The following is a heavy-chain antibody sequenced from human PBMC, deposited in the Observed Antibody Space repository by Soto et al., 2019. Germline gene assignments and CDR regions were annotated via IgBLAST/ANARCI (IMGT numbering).Heavy chain of an antibody. Sequence: SETLSLTCAVSGGSISSSNGWSWVRQPPGKGLEWIGEIYHSGSTNYNPSLKSRVTISVDKSKNQFSLKLSSVTAADTAVYYCAKLWVYATPYYYYGMDVWGQGTTVTVS. CDR3: AKLWVYATPYYYYGMDV. J-gene: IGHJ6*02. D-gene: IGHD2-8*01. CDR2: IYHSGST. CDR1: GGSISSSNG. V-gene: IGHV4-4*02.